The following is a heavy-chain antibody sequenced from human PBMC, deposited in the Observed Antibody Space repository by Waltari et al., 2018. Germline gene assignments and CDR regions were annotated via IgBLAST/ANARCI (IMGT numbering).Heavy chain of an antibody. V-gene: IGHV4-34*01. CDR1: GGSFSGYY. CDR3: ARHPSGWYRGGFDY. J-gene: IGHJ4*02. CDR2: INHSGST. Sequence: QVQLQQWGAGLLKPSETLSLTCAVYGGSFSGYYWSWIRQPPGKGLEWIGEINHSGSTNYNPSPKSRGTISVDTSKNQFSLKLSSVTAADTAVYYCARHPSGWYRGGFDYWGQGTLVTVSS. D-gene: IGHD6-19*01.